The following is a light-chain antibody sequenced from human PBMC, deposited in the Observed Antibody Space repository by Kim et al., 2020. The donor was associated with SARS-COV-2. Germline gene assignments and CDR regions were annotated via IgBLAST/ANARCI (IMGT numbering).Light chain of an antibody. CDR2: RDN. V-gene: IGLV1-44*01. J-gene: IGLJ3*02. CDR1: SSNIGSNT. CDR3: AAWDDSLNVWV. Sequence: QSVVTQPPSASGTPGQRVIISCSGSSSNIGSNTVSWFQQLPGTAPKLLVFRDNQRPAGVPDRFSGSKSDTSASLAISGLQSEDEADYYCAAWDDSLNVWVFGGGTKLTVL.